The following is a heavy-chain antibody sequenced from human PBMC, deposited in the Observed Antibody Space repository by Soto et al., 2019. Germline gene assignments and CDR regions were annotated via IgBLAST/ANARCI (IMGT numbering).Heavy chain of an antibody. Sequence: SETLSLTCTVSGDSISSYYWSWIRQPPGKGLEWIGYIFHTGSANYNPSLKSRVTISIDTSKNQFSMRLSSVTAADTAVYYCARQKYTSGAYYFDYWCQGIPVTVS. J-gene: IGHJ4*02. CDR1: GDSISSYY. CDR3: ARQKYTSGAYYFDY. CDR2: IFHTGSA. V-gene: IGHV4-59*08. D-gene: IGHD6-19*01.